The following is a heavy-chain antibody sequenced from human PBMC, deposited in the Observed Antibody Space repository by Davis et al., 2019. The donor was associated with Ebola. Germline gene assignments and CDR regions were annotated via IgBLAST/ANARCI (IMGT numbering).Heavy chain of an antibody. Sequence: GESLKISCAASGFSFSSHWMSWVRQAPGKGLEWVANIKPDGTFRDYLAAVRGRFTISRDNAQNSLDLQMNTLRAEDTAVYFCARVYYDFWTTMDVWGKGTTVTVSS. J-gene: IGHJ6*03. CDR2: IKPDGTFR. CDR1: GFSFSSHW. CDR3: ARVYYDFWTTMDV. D-gene: IGHD3-3*01. V-gene: IGHV3-7*03.